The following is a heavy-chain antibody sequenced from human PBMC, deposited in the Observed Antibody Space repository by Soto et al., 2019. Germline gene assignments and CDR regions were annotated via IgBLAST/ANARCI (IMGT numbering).Heavy chain of an antibody. CDR2: IIPIFGTA. J-gene: IGHJ4*02. CDR3: AIAVYDSRVVAFDY. V-gene: IGHV1-69*13. CDR1: GGTFSSYA. D-gene: IGHD3-22*01. Sequence: GASVKVSCKASGGTFSSYAISWVRQAPGQGLEWMGGIIPIFGTANYAQKFQGRVTITADESTSTAYMELSSLRSEDTAVYYCAIAVYDSRVVAFDYWGQGTLVTVSS.